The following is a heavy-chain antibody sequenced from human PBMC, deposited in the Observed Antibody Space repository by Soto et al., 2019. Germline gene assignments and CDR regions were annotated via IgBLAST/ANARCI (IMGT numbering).Heavy chain of an antibody. D-gene: IGHD6-6*01. CDR2: TYYRSKWNF. CDR1: GDSVSANSAA. CDR3: VRQPLGTLALYGMDV. V-gene: IGHV6-1*01. J-gene: IGHJ6*02. Sequence: SQTLSLTCVISGDSVSANSAAWNWIRQSPSRGLEWLGRTYYRSKWNFDYAESVKSRMSIIPDTSNNHFSLLLNSVTPEDTAVYYCVRQPLGTLALYGMDVWGQGTTVTVSS.